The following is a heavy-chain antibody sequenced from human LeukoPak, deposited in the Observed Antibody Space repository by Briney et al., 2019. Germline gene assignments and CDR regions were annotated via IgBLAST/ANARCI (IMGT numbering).Heavy chain of an antibody. CDR3: ARGDRPGYYY. CDR2: INLSVST. D-gene: IGHD6-13*01. V-gene: IGHV4-34*01. Sequence: KPSETLSLTCAVSGGSSSGYYWSTIRQPPGNGLEWIGEINLSVSTNYTPSLKSRVTISVDTSKHPFSLKLSSVTSAATAVYSYARGDRPGYYYWRQGTLLTVSS. J-gene: IGHJ4*02. CDR1: GGSSSGYY.